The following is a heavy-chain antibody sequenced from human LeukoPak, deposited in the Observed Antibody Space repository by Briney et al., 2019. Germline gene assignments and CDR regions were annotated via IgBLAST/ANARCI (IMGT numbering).Heavy chain of an antibody. D-gene: IGHD3-22*01. CDR2: IYSSGNT. CDR3: ARVWLSSGSYWYFDF. J-gene: IGHJ2*01. V-gene: IGHV4-4*07. Sequence: PSETLSLICTVSGGSISSNYWSWIRQPAGKGLEYIGRIYSSGNTNYNPSLKSRVTMSVDTSKNQFSLLLHSVTAADTAVYYCARVWLSSGSYWYFDFWGRGTLVIVSS. CDR1: GGSISSNY.